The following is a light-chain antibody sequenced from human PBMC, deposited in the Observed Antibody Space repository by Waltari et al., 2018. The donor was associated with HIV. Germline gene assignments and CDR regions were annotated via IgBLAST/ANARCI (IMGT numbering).Light chain of an antibody. J-gene: IGLJ2*01. Sequence: QSVLSQPPSASGTPGQRVTISCSGSSFNIGSNPVNWYQQLPGTAPKLLINSNNKRPSGVPDRFSGSKSGTSASLAISGLQSEDEADYYCASWDDSLIGPVFGGGTKLTVL. V-gene: IGLV1-44*01. CDR3: ASWDDSLIGPV. CDR1: SFNIGSNP. CDR2: SNN.